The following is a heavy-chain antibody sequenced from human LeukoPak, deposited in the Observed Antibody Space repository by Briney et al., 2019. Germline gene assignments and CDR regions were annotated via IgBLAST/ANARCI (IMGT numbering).Heavy chain of an antibody. V-gene: IGHV1-18*01. D-gene: IGHD3-22*01. J-gene: IGHJ4*02. CDR1: GYSFTSYG. CDR2: ISTYDGNT. CDR3: AKSGASSGYSPIDY. Sequence: ASVKVSCKASGYSFTSYGISWVRQAPGQGLEWMGWISTYDGNTNFAQNVQGRVTMSTDSSTRTAYMELTSLRSDDTAVYYCAKSGASSGYSPIDYWGPGTLVTVSS.